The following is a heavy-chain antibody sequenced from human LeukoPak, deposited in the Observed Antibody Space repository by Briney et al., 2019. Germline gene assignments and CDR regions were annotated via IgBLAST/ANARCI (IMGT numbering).Heavy chain of an antibody. D-gene: IGHD2-2*01. CDR1: GGSISSYY. V-gene: IGHV4-59*01. CDR3: ARNRRVPAAKGYYYYYMDA. Sequence: PSETLSLTCTVSGGSISSYYWSWIRQPPGKGLEWIGYIYYSGSTNYNPSLKSRVTISVDTSKNQFSLKLSSVTAADTAVYYCARNRRVPAAKGYYYYYMDAWGKGTTVTVSS. CDR2: IYYSGST. J-gene: IGHJ6*03.